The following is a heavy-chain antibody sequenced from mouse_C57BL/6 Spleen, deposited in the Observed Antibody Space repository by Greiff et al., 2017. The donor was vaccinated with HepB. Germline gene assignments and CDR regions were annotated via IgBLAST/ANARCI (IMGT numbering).Heavy chain of an antibody. CDR1: GYTFTDYH. CDR3: SSRYDYDYFDY. CDR2: INPNNGGT. J-gene: IGHJ2*01. D-gene: IGHD2-4*01. Sequence: EVQLQQSGPELVKPGASVKISCKASGYTFTDYHMNWVKQSHGKSLEWIGDINPNNGGTSYNQKFKGKATLTVDKSSSTAYMELRSLTSEDSAVYYCSSRYDYDYFDYWGQGTTLTVSS. V-gene: IGHV1-26*01.